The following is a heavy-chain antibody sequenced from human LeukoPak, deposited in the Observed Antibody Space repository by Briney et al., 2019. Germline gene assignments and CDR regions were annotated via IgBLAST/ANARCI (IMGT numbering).Heavy chain of an antibody. CDR2: ISGSGGST. CDR1: GFTFSNYA. CDR3: AKPPTPYSSSWNPAYYYYGMDV. J-gene: IGHJ6*02. D-gene: IGHD6-13*01. V-gene: IGHV3-23*01. Sequence: GGSLRLSCAASGFTFSNYAMSWVRQAPGKGLEWVSAISGSGGSTYYADSVKGRFTISRDNSKNTLYLQMNSLRAEDTAVYYCAKPPTPYSSSWNPAYYYYGMDVWGQGTTVTVSS.